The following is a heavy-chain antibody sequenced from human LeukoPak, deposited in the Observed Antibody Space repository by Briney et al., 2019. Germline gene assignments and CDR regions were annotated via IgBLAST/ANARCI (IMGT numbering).Heavy chain of an antibody. CDR3: ARESESKFDY. CDR1: GDSASTNSAA. J-gene: IGHJ4*02. CDR2: TYYRSKWYY. V-gene: IGHV6-1*01. Sequence: SQALSLTCAISGDSASTNSAAWNWIRQSPSRGLEWLGRTYYRSKWYYDYAVSVRSRITINPDTSKNQFSLQLNSVTPEDTAVYYCARESESKFDYWGQGTLVTVSS.